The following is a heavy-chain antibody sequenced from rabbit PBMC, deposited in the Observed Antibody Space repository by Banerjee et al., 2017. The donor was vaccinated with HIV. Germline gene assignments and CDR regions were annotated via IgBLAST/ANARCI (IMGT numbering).Heavy chain of an antibody. V-gene: IGHV1S45*01. CDR1: GIDFSSYYC. CDR3: ARDLYFSGWGGYFGL. CDR2: IGADNSGPT. Sequence: QQQLEESGGGLVKPGGTLTLTCKASGIDFSSYYCMCWVRQAPGKGLEWIACIGADNSGPTYYASWAKGRFTISKTSSTTVTLQMTSLTAADTATYFCARDLYFSGWGGYFGLWGQGTLVTVS. J-gene: IGHJ4*01. D-gene: IGHD4-1*01.